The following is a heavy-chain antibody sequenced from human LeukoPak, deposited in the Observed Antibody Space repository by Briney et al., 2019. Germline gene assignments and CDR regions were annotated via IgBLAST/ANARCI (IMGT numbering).Heavy chain of an antibody. D-gene: IGHD3-10*01. CDR1: GFTVSSNY. Sequence: GGSLRLSCAASGFTVSSNYMSWVRQAPGKGLEWVSVIYSGGSTYYADSVKGRFTISRDNSKNTLYLQMNSLRAEDTAVYYCARDLRNSIGESDYWGQGTLVTVSS. V-gene: IGHV3-53*01. J-gene: IGHJ4*02. CDR3: ARDLRNSIGESDY. CDR2: IYSGGST.